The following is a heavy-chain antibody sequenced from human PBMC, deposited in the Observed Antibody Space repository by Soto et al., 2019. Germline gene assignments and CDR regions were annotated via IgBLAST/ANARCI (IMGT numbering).Heavy chain of an antibody. V-gene: IGHV5-10-1*01. Sequence: GESLKISCKGSGYSFTSYWISWVRQMPGKGLEWMGRIDPSDSYTNYSPSFQGHVTISADKSISTAYLQWSSLKASDTAMYYCARHRRAHYYYDSSGSRLFDYWGQGTLVTVSS. CDR2: IDPSDSYT. CDR3: ARHRRAHYYYDSSGSRLFDY. CDR1: GYSFTSYW. D-gene: IGHD3-22*01. J-gene: IGHJ4*02.